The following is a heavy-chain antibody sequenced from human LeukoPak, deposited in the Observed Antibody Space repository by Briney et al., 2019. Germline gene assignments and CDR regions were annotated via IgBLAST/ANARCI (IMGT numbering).Heavy chain of an antibody. CDR2: IKRDGSEK. Sequence: GGSLRLSCAGSGLIFSRDWLGWVRQAPGKGLEWVANIKRDGSEKYYVDSVKGRFTISRDNTKNSMFLQMNSLRAEDTAVYYCASWNYERSSGWYYLDYWGQGTLVTVSS. D-gene: IGHD6-19*01. CDR3: ASWNYERSSGWYYLDY. CDR1: GLIFSRDW. V-gene: IGHV3-7*03. J-gene: IGHJ4*02.